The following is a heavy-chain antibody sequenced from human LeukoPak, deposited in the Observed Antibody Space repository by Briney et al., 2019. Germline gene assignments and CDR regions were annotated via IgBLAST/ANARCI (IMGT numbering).Heavy chain of an antibody. V-gene: IGHV3-23*01. J-gene: IGHJ3*02. CDR1: GFTFSSYA. D-gene: IGHD5-12*01. CDR3: AKAKAEYSGYDFDAFDI. CDR2: ISGSGGST. Sequence: PGGSLRLSCAASGFTFSSYAMSWVRQAPGKGLEWVSAISGSGGSTYYADSVKGRFAISRDNSKNTLYLQMNSLRAEDTAVYYCAKAKAEYSGYDFDAFDIWGQGQWSPSLQ.